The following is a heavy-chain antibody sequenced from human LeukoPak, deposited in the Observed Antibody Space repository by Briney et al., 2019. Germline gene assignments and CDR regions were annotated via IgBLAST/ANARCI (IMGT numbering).Heavy chain of an antibody. J-gene: IGHJ4*02. Sequence: GESLKISCQGSGYSFSYYWIGWVRQTPGKGLEWMGLIYPDDSVTRYSPSFHGQVTISADKSTRTAYLQWSSLKASDTAIFYCARSQFGYLLSDFFFDSRGQGTLVTVSS. CDR3: ARSQFGYLLSDFFFDS. V-gene: IGHV5-51*01. CDR1: GYSFSYYW. CDR2: IYPDDSVT. D-gene: IGHD3-10*01.